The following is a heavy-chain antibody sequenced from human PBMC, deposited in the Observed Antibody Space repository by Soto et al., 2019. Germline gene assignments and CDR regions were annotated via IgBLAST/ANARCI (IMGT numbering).Heavy chain of an antibody. CDR3: SRGGSSWQPHEDY. CDR2: VSAYNGNK. CDR1: GFTFTSYG. J-gene: IGHJ4*02. Sequence: QVQLVQSGAEVKKPGASMKVSCKASGFTFTSYGISWVRQAPGQGLEWMGWVSAYNGNKHYAQKLQGRVPMTTDTSTTTAYMELRSLRSDDTAVYYCSRGGSSWQPHEDYWGQGTLVTVSS. V-gene: IGHV1-18*01. D-gene: IGHD6-13*01.